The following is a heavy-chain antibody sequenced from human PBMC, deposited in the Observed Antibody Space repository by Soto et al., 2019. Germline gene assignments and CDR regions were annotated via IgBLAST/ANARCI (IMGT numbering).Heavy chain of an antibody. V-gene: IGHV1-69*01. CDR1: GGIFSSNA. Sequence: QVQLVQSGAEVKKPGSSVKVSCQASGGIFSSNAISWVRQAPGQGLEWMGGILTIFDTTHYAQKFQGRVTITADESTSTAYMELSSLKSEDTALEYWATGGRGYSSAPRCDFENWGQGTRVTVSS. CDR2: ILTIFDTT. CDR3: ATGGRGYSSAPRCDFEN. J-gene: IGHJ4*02. D-gene: IGHD5-18*01.